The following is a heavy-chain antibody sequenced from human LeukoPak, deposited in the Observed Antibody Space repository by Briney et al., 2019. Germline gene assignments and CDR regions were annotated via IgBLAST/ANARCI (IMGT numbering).Heavy chain of an antibody. V-gene: IGHV4-4*07. J-gene: IGHJ4*02. CDR3: AREGSSQPYDY. CDR1: GDSVNYYY. CDR2: IYANGNT. Sequence: SETLSLTCTVSGDSVNYYYWHWIRQPAGKGLEWIGRIYANGNTNFNPSLKSRLTMSVDTSKNQFSLKLTSMTAADTAVYYCAREGSSQPYDYWGQGTRVTVSS.